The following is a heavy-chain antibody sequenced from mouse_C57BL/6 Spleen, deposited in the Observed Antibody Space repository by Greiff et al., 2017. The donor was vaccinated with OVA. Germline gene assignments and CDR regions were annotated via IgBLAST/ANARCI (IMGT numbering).Heavy chain of an antibody. V-gene: IGHV1-15*01. CDR1: GYTFTDYE. CDR3: TRRPGDY. Sequence: VQLQQSGAELVRPGASVTLSCKASGYTFTDYEMHWVKQTPVHGLEWIGAIDPEPGGPPYNQKFKGKAILTSAKSSSTAYMELRSLTSEDSAGYYCTRRPGDYWGQGTTLTVSS. CDR2: IDPEPGGP. J-gene: IGHJ2*01.